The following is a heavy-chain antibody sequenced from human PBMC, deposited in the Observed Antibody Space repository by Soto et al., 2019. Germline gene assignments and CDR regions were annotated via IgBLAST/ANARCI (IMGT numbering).Heavy chain of an antibody. V-gene: IGHV1-18*04. CDR2: ISAYNGNT. CDR3: ASHSGITFGGVLAKNWFDP. J-gene: IGHJ5*02. D-gene: IGHD3-16*02. Sequence: ASVKVSCKASGYPFTSHGISWVRQAHGQGLEGMGWISAYNGNTNDAQKLHSRVTMTKDTSTSTAYMEMRSLRADETDWYYCASHSGITFGGVLAKNWFDPWGQGALVTVSS. CDR1: GYPFTSHG.